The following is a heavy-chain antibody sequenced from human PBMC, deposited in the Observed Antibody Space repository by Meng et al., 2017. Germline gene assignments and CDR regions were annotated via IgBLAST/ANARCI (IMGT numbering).Heavy chain of an antibody. V-gene: IGHV3-74*01. CDR1: GFTFRNYW. CDR2: IKPDGTMT. Sequence: EVQLVESGGGLVQSGGSLRLSFTASGFTFRNYWMHWVRPAPGKGLVWVSRIKPDGTMTVYADSVKGRFTISRDNAKNTLYLQMNSLRSDDTAVYYCARSDWFDPWGQGTLVTVSS. J-gene: IGHJ5*02. CDR3: ARSDWFDP.